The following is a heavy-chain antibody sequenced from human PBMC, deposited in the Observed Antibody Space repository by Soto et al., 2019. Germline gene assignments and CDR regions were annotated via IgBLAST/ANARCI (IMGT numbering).Heavy chain of an antibody. J-gene: IGHJ6*03. CDR1: GGSISSYY. CDR2: IYYSGST. CDR3: ARCPFLWFGNYYMDV. V-gene: IGHV4-59*08. Sequence: SETLSLTCTVSGGSISSYYWSWIRQPPGKGLEWIGYIYYSGSTNYTPSLKSRVTISVDTSTNQFSLKLSSVTAADTAVYYCARCPFLWFGNYYMDVWGKGTTVTVSS. D-gene: IGHD3-10*01.